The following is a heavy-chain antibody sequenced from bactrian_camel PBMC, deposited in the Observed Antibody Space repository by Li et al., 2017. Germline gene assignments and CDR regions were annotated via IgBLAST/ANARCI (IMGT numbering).Heavy chain of an antibody. Sequence: QLVESGGGLVQPGGSLRLSCAASGFPFSVNDMSWVRQAPGKGLEWVSAIAIGGGTTYYADSVKDRFTISRDNAKNTVYLQMNSLKTEDMGMYYCAADRAIYGGGIFRTGFRYWGQGTQVTVS. J-gene: IGHJ6*01. CDR1: GFPFSVND. CDR2: IAIGGGTT. V-gene: IGHV3S40*01. CDR3: AADRAIYGGGIFRTGFRY. D-gene: IGHD2*01.